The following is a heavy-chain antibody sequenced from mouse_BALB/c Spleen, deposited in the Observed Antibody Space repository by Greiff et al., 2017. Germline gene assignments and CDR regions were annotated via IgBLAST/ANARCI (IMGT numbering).Heavy chain of an antibody. D-gene: IGHD1-1*01. J-gene: IGHJ4*01. V-gene: IGHV3-2*02. Sequence: EVKLLESGPGLVKPSQSLSLTCTVTGYSITSDYAWNWIRQFPGNKLEWMGYISYSGSTSYNPSLKSRISITRDTSKNQFFLQLNSVTTEDTATYYCARYYGSSSYAMDYWGQGTSVTVSS. CDR2: ISYSGST. CDR1: GYSITSDYA. CDR3: ARYYGSSSYAMDY.